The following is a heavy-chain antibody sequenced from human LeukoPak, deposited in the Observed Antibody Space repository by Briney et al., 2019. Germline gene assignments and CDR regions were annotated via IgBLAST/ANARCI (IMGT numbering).Heavy chain of an antibody. V-gene: IGHV4-39*07. Sequence: SETLSLTCSVSGGSISSSDYYWSWIRQPPGKGLEWLGNIHYTGSTSYNPSLKSRVTLSVDTFENQFSLHLSSVTAADTAVYYCARENYCTNGVCWAFDPWGQGTLVTVSS. CDR2: IHYTGST. CDR3: ARENYCTNGVCWAFDP. CDR1: GGSISSSDYY. D-gene: IGHD2-8*01. J-gene: IGHJ5*02.